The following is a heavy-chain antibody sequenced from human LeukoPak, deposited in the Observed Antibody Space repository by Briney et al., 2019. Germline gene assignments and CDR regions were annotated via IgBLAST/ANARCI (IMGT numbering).Heavy chain of an antibody. V-gene: IGHV1-24*01. CDR1: GYTLTELS. Sequence: ASVKVSCKVSGYTLTELSMHWVRQAPGKGLEWMGGFDPEDGETIYAQKFQGRVTMTEDTSKDTAYMELSSLRSEDTAVYYCATNSQTDRQLSHFYDSSGYRFDYWGQGTLVTVSS. J-gene: IGHJ4*02. CDR3: ATNSQTDRQLSHFYDSSGYRFDY. D-gene: IGHD3-22*01. CDR2: FDPEDGET.